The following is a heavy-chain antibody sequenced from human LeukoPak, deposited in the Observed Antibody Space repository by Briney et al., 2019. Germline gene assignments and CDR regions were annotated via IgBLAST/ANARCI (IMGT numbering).Heavy chain of an antibody. Sequence: SETLSLTCTVSGGSISTYYGNWIRQAPGKGLEWIGYIYYSGSTNYNPSLKSRVTMSVDTSRNQFSLKLSSVTAADTAVYYCARAQVDYNNGPGSRGYYSYGMDVWAKGPRSPSP. V-gene: IGHV4-59*01. CDR3: ARAQVDYNNGPGSRGYYSYGMDV. CDR1: GGSISTYY. D-gene: IGHD4-11*01. J-gene: IGHJ6*02. CDR2: IYYSGST.